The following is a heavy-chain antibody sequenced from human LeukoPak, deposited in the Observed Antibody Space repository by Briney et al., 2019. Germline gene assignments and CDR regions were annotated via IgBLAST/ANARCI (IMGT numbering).Heavy chain of an antibody. D-gene: IGHD2-15*01. V-gene: IGHV3-49*03. J-gene: IGHJ5*02. Sequence: GRSLRLSCTASGFTFGDYAMSWFRQAPGKGLEWVGFIRSKAYGGTTEYAASVKGRFTISRDNSKNTLYLQMNSLRAEDTAVYYCARDKRYCSSGRCWGIQFGPWGQGTLVTVSS. CDR1: GFTFGDYA. CDR3: ARDKRYCSSGRCWGIQFGP. CDR2: IRSKAYGGTT.